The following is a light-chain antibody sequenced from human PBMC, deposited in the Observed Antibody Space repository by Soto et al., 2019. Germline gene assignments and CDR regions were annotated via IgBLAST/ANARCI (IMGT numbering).Light chain of an antibody. CDR1: QSVSSSY. J-gene: IGKJ3*01. CDR3: QQYGSSLFT. V-gene: IGKV3-20*01. Sequence: ESVLTQSPGTLSLSPGERATLSCRASQSVSSSYLAWYQQKPGQAPRLLIYGASSRATGIPDRFSGSGSGTDFTLPISRLEPEDFSVYYCQQYGSSLFTFGPGTKVDIK. CDR2: GAS.